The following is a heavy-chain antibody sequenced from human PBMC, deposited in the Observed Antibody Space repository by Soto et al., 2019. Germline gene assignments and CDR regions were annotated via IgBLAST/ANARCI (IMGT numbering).Heavy chain of an antibody. CDR3: ARQPTTGDTDLWFDP. Sequence: QLQLLESGPGLVKASETLSLTCNVSGGSISTSRSYWACIRQPPGKGLEWLATIFYSGSTYYNPSLASRVTVSVDTSKNEFSLKLRPVTAADTAVYYCARQPTTGDTDLWFDPWGQGTLVTVSS. D-gene: IGHD2-21*01. J-gene: IGHJ5*02. V-gene: IGHV4-39*01. CDR2: IFYSGST. CDR1: GGSISTSRSY.